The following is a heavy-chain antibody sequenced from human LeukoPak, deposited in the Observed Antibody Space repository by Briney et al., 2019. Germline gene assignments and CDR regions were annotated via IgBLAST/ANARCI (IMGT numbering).Heavy chain of an antibody. CDR3: ARDSPLYDSSGYLDY. CDR1: GFTFSSYA. CDR2: ISYDGSNK. D-gene: IGHD3-22*01. Sequence: GGSLRLSCAASGFTFSSYAMHWVRQAPGKGLEGVAVISYDGSNKYYADSVKGRFTISRDNSKNTLYLQMNSLRAEDTAVYYCARDSPLYDSSGYLDYWGQGTLVTVSS. V-gene: IGHV3-30*04. J-gene: IGHJ4*02.